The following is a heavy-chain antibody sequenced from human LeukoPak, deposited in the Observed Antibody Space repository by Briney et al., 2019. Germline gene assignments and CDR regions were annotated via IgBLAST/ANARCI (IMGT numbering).Heavy chain of an antibody. CDR3: ARDLVDYDYVWGSYRYGY. CDR1: GYTFTSYG. Sequence: ASVKVSCKASGYTFTSYGISWVRQAPGQGLEWMGWISAYNGNTNYAQKLQGRVTMTTDTSTSTAYMELRSLRSDDTAVYYCARDLVDYDYVWGSYRYGYWGQGTLGTVSS. CDR2: ISAYNGNT. V-gene: IGHV1-18*01. J-gene: IGHJ4*02. D-gene: IGHD3-16*02.